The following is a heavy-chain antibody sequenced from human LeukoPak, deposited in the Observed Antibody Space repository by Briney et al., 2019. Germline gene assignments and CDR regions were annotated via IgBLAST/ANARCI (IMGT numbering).Heavy chain of an antibody. CDR2: IWYDGSNK. V-gene: IGHV3-33*01. D-gene: IGHD6-19*01. CDR3: ARGGGPMAVAGLNFQH. J-gene: IGHJ1*01. CDR1: GFTFSSYG. Sequence: GGSLRLSCAASGFTFSSYGMHWVRQAPGKGLEWVAVIWYDGSNKYYADSVKGRFTISRDNSKNTLYLQMNSLRAEDTAVYYCARGGGPMAVAGLNFQHWGQGTLVTVSS.